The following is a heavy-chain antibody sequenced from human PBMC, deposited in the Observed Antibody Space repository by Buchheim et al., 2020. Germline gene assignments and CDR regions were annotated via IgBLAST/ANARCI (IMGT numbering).Heavy chain of an antibody. V-gene: IGHV3-21*06. Sequence: EVQLVESGGGLVKPGGSLRLSCAASGFTFTAYSITWVRQAPGKGLEWVSSISSSSAYIYYAESVKGRFTISRDNAKNKVYLQMNSLRAEDTAVYYCARADTTGHYYLDYWGQGTL. CDR1: GFTFTAYS. CDR3: ARADTTGHYYLDY. CDR2: ISSSSAYI. D-gene: IGHD3-22*01. J-gene: IGHJ4*02.